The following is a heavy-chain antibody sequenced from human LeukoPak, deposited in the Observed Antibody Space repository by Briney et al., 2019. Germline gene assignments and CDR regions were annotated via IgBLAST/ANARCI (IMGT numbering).Heavy chain of an antibody. Sequence: KTSETLSLTCTVSGGSISSGGYYWSWIRQHPGKGLEWIGYIYYSGSTYYNPSLKSRVTISVDTSKSQFSLKLSSVTAADTAVYYCARQGWDNWFDPWGQGTLVTVSS. CDR1: GGSISSGGYY. CDR3: ARQGWDNWFDP. V-gene: IGHV4-31*03. CDR2: IYYSGST. J-gene: IGHJ5*02. D-gene: IGHD1-26*01.